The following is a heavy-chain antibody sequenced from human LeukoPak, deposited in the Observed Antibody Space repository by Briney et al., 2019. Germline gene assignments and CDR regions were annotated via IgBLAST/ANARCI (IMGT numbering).Heavy chain of an antibody. D-gene: IGHD1-1*01. CDR1: GFTFSSTG. CDR3: AKTPRDGYGQFNWFDP. V-gene: IGHV3-23*01. CDR2: ISANGDSGGSI. Sequence: GRSLRLSCAASGFTFSSTGMHWVRQAPGKGPEWVVGISANGDSGGSIHYADSVKGRFTVSRDDSKNTLYLQMNSLRAEDTAVYSCAKTPRDGYGQFNWFDPWGQGTLVTVSS. J-gene: IGHJ5*02.